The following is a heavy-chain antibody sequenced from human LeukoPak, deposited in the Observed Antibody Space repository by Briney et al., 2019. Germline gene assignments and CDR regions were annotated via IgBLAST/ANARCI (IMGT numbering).Heavy chain of an antibody. J-gene: IGHJ6*03. CDR1: GFTFSSYG. D-gene: IGHD6-6*01. V-gene: IGHV3-33*01. Sequence: PGGSLRLSCAASGFTFSSYGMHWVRQAPGKGLEWVAVIWYDGSNKYYADSVKGRFTISRDNSKNTLYLQVNSLRAEDTAVYYCARGNQLVRDYYYYYMDVWGKGTTVTVSS. CDR3: ARGNQLVRDYYYYYMDV. CDR2: IWYDGSNK.